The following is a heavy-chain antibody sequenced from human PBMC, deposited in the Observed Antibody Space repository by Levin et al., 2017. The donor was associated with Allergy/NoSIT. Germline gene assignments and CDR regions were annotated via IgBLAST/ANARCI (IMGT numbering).Heavy chain of an antibody. CDR2: IYYSGST. J-gene: IGHJ3*02. Sequence: PGGSLRLSCTVSGGSISSSGYCWGWIRQPPGKGLEWIGTIYYSGSTYYNPSLKSRVTISADTSKNQFSLKLSSVTAADTAVYYCATYVGAGSAFDIWDQGTMVTVSS. CDR3: ATYVGAGSAFDI. D-gene: IGHD1-26*01. V-gene: IGHV4-39*01. CDR1: GGSISSSGYC.